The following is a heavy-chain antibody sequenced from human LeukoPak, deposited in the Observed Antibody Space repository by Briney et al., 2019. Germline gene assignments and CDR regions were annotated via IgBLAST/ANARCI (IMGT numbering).Heavy chain of an antibody. D-gene: IGHD4-17*01. J-gene: IGHJ6*02. CDR1: RFTFSGYS. Sequence: GGSLRLSCAASRFTFSGYSMHWVRQAPGKGLEWVALISSDGSNKYYADSVKGRFTISRDNSKNTLYLQMKSLRAEDTAVYYCARGLTVYGMDVWGQGTTVTVSS. CDR2: ISSDGSNK. V-gene: IGHV3-30-3*01. CDR3: ARGLTVYGMDV.